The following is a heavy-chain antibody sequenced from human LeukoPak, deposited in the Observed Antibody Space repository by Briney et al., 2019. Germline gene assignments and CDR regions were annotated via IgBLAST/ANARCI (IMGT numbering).Heavy chain of an antibody. CDR2: INHSGST. D-gene: IGHD3-3*01. V-gene: IGHV4-34*01. J-gene: IGHJ4*02. CDR1: GGSFSGSY. Sequence: SETLSLTCAVYGGSFSGSYWTWIRQPPGKGLEWIGEINHSGSTNYNPSLKSRVTISLDTSKNQFSLRLSSVTAADTAVYYCARTRYDFWSGYSPYFDCWGQGTLVTVSS. CDR3: ARTRYDFWSGYSPYFDC.